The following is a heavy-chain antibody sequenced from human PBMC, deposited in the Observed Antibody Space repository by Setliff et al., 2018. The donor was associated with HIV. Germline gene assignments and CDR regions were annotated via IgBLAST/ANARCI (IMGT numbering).Heavy chain of an antibody. D-gene: IGHD6-13*01. CDR1: GDSISTDY. CDR3: ARGSYSSSWYGSHFDY. Sequence: SETLSLTCTVSGDSISTDYWTWIRQPPGKGLEWIGYIYTSGSTNYNPSLKSRVTISVDTSKNQFSLKLSSVTAADAAVYYCARGSYSSSWYGSHFDYWGQGILVTVSS. V-gene: IGHV4-4*09. J-gene: IGHJ4*02. CDR2: IYTSGST.